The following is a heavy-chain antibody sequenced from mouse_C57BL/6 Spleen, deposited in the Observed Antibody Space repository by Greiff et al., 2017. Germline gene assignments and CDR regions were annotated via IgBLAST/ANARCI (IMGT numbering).Heavy chain of an antibody. V-gene: IGHV1-69*01. CDR3: AGDYYY. J-gene: IGHJ2*01. CDR1: GYTFTSYW. D-gene: IGHD1-1*01. CDR2: IDPSDSYT. Sequence: QVQLKQSGAELVMPGASVKLSCKASGYTFTSYWMHWVKQRPGQGLEWIGEIDPSDSYTNHNQKFKGKSTLTVDKSSSTAYMQLSSLTSEDSAVYYCAGDYYYWGQGTTLTVSS.